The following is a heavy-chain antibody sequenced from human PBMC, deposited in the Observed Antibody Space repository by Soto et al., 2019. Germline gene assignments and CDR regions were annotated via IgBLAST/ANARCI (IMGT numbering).Heavy chain of an antibody. CDR3: TTDHPYGYYGSCYDH. V-gene: IGHV3-15*07. Sequence: EVPLVESGGGLVKPGGSLRVSCAASGFIFSNSWINWVRQAPGKGLEWVGRINSKIDCGTTAYAATVKGRFTISRDDAKDTVDLQMNSLKTGDAAVYYCTTDHPYGYYGSCYDHWGQGTLVTVSS. CDR2: INSKIDCGTT. D-gene: IGHD3-3*01. CDR1: GFIFSNSW. J-gene: IGHJ4*02.